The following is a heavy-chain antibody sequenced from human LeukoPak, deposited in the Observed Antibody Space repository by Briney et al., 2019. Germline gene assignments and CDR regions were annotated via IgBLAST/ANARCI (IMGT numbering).Heavy chain of an antibody. CDR1: GFTFSSYW. CDR3: ARDYYDSSGYYHLSD. D-gene: IGHD3-22*01. Sequence: GGSLRLSCAASGFTFSSYWMHWVRQAPGKGLVWVSRINSDGSSTNYAGSVRGRFTISRDNAKNSLYLQMNSLRAEDTAVYYCARDYYDSSGYYHLSDWGQGTLVTVSS. CDR2: INSDGSST. J-gene: IGHJ4*02. V-gene: IGHV3-74*01.